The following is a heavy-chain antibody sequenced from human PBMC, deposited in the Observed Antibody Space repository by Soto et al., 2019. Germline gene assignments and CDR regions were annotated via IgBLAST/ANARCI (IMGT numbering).Heavy chain of an antibody. D-gene: IGHD3-16*01. V-gene: IGHV1-18*01. CDR3: VMVDNYVPPTPQYV. CDR2: ISPYTGNT. CDR1: GYIFVKYG. Sequence: QVQLVQSGDEVKKPGASVKVSCKASGYIFVKYGIAWVQQAPRQGLEWMGWISPYTGNTHSASKVQGRLTMTTDTSTSTAYMGLGSLTSDDTAVYYCVMVDNYVPPTPQYVSCQGTTVTVSS. J-gene: IGHJ6*02.